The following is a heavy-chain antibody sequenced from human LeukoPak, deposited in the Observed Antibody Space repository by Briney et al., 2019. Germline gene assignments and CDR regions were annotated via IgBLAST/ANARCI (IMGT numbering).Heavy chain of an antibody. Sequence: ASVKVSCRASGYTFTGYYMHWVRQAPGQGLEWMGWINPNSGGTNYAQKFQGRVTMTRDTSISTAYMELSRLRSDDTAVYYCARVFLGYCSSTSCYSFDYWGQGTLVTVSS. CDR2: INPNSGGT. CDR1: GYTFTGYY. V-gene: IGHV1-2*02. CDR3: ARVFLGYCSSTSCYSFDY. J-gene: IGHJ4*02. D-gene: IGHD2-2*01.